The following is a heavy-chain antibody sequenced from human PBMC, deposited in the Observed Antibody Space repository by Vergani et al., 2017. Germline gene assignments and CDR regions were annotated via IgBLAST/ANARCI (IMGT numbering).Heavy chain of an antibody. J-gene: IGHJ4*02. CDR2: LNPSGGST. CDR1: GYTFTDYY. D-gene: IGHD3-16*01. CDR3: ARGSRRGHSPRFGQSGQDY. V-gene: IGHV1-46*01. Sequence: VQLVQSGAEVKKPGATVKISCKVSGYTFTDYYMHWVRQAPGQGLEWMVWLNPSGGSTSYAQKFQGRVTMTRDTSTSTVYMELSSLRSEDTAVYYCARGSRRGHSPRFGQSGQDYWGQGTLVTVSS.